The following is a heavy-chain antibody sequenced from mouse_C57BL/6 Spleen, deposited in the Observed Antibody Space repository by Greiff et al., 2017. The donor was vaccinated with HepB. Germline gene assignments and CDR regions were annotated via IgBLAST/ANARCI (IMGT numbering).Heavy chain of an antibody. CDR2: IDPNSGGT. D-gene: IGHD2-1*01. CDR3: AREGDGNYLYYYAMDY. CDR1: GYTFTSYW. J-gene: IGHJ4*01. Sequence: QVQLQQSGAELVKPGASVKLSCKASGYTFTSYWMHWVKQRPGRGLEWIGRIDPNSGGTKYNEKFKSKATLTVDKPSSTAYMQLSSLTSEDSAVYYCAREGDGNYLYYYAMDYWGQGTSVTVSS. V-gene: IGHV1-72*01.